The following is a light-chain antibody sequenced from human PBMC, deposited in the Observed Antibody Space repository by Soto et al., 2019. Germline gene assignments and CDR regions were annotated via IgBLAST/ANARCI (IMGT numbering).Light chain of an antibody. Sequence: QSALTQPPSASGSPGQSVTISCTGTSSDVGSYKYVSWYQQHSGKAPKLMIYDVSKRPSGVPDRFSGSKSGNTASLTVSGLQAEDEADYYCSSYAGSNNFVVFGGGTKVTVL. J-gene: IGLJ2*01. V-gene: IGLV2-8*01. CDR3: SSYAGSNNFVV. CDR2: DVS. CDR1: SSDVGSYKY.